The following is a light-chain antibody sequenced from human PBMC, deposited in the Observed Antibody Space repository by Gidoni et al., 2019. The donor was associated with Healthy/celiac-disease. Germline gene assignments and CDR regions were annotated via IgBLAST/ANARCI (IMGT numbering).Light chain of an antibody. J-gene: IGKJ5*01. V-gene: IGKV3-15*01. CDR1: QVVGRV. Sequence: TQSVSPGEGATLPCRASQVVGRVAGWYHQKPGQGPRLLIYGATTRATGIPARLSGSASGTEFTLTISSLQSEDFAVYYCQQYNNWASFTFGQGTRLEIK. CDR3: QQYNNWASFT. CDR2: GAT.